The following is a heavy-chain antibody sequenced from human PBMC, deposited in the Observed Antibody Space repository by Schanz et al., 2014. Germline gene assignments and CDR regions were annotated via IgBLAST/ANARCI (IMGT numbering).Heavy chain of an antibody. V-gene: IGHV3-23*04. D-gene: IGHD3-22*01. Sequence: EVQLVESGGGLIQPGGSLRLSCAVSGFTVNTNYMSWVRQAPGKGLEWVSAISDSGDLTYYADSVKGRFTISRDNSKNTLYLQMSSLRAEDTAVYYCAKVWGSDYFYPFDYWGQGTLVTVSS. CDR1: GFTVNTNY. J-gene: IGHJ4*02. CDR3: AKVWGSDYFYPFDY. CDR2: SDSGDLT.